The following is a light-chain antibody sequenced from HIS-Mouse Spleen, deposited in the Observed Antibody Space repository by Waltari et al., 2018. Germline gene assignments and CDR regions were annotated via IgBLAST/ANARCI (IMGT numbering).Light chain of an antibody. CDR1: ALPKQY. CDR2: KDS. Sequence: SYELTQPPSVSVSPGQTARITCSGDALPKQYAYWYQQKPGQAPVLVIYKDSERHSGIPERFSGSSSGTTVTLTISGVQAEDEADYYCQSADSSGTIWVFGGGTKLTVL. CDR3: QSADSSGTIWV. V-gene: IGLV3-25*03. J-gene: IGLJ3*02.